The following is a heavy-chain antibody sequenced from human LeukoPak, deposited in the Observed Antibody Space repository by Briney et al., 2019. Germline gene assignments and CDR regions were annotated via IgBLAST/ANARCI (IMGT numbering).Heavy chain of an antibody. J-gene: IGHJ4*02. D-gene: IGHD6-19*01. CDR1: GGSISNYY. CDR3: ARGRAVAEY. CDR2: INTSGST. Sequence: SETLSLTCTVSGGSISNYYWSWIRQPAGKGLEWIGRINTSGSTNYNPSLKSRVTMSADTSKNQFSLQLSSVTATDTAVYYCARGRAVAEYWGQGTLVTVSS. V-gene: IGHV4-4*07.